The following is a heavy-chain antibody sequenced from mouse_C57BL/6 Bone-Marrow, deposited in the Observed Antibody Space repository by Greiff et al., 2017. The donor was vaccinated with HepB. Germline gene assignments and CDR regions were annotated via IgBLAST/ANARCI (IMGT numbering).Heavy chain of an antibody. CDR1: GYTFTSYT. CDR2: INPCSGYT. V-gene: IGHV1-4*01. D-gene: IGHD2-4*01. CDR3: AYDYDVGSPFAY. J-gene: IGHJ3*01. Sequence: VQLQQSGAELARPGASVKMSCKASGYTFTSYTMHWVKQRPGQGLEWIGYINPCSGYTKYNQKFKDKATLTADKSSSTAYMQLSSLKSEDSAVYYCAYDYDVGSPFAYWGQGTLVTVSA.